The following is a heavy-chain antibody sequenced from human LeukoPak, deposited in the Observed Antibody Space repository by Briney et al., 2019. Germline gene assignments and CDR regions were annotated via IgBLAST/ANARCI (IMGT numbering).Heavy chain of an antibody. CDR3: ARDLTEGSGSPA. Sequence: ASVKVSCKASGYTFTSYDINWVRQATGQGLEWMGWMNPNSGNTGYAQKFQGRVTITRNTSISTAYMELSSLRSEDTAVYYCARDLTEGSGSPAWGQGTLVTVSS. V-gene: IGHV1-8*03. CDR1: GYTFTSYD. J-gene: IGHJ5*02. D-gene: IGHD1-26*01. CDR2: MNPNSGNT.